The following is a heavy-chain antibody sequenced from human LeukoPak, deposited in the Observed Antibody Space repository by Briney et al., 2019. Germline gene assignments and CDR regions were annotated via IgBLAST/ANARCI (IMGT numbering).Heavy chain of an antibody. J-gene: IGHJ3*02. CDR3: ARDRGLRPDAFDI. CDR2: INAGNGNT. D-gene: IGHD3-16*01. V-gene: IGHV1-3*01. Sequence: ASVKVSCKASGYTFTSYAMHWVRQAPGQRLEWMGWINAGNGNTKYSQKFQGRVTITRDTSASTAYMELSSLRSEDTAVYYCARDRGLRPDAFDIWGQGTMVTVSS. CDR1: GYTFTSYA.